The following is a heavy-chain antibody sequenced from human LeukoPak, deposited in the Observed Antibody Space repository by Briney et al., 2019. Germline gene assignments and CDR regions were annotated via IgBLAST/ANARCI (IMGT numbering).Heavy chain of an antibody. D-gene: IGHD4-17*01. CDR2: IFHSGST. CDR3: ARVDGD. Sequence: PSETRSLTCAVYGGSFSGYYWGWMRQLPGEGLEYIGSIFHSGSTYYNPSLKSRVTISVDTSKNQFSLKLSSVTAADTAMYYCARVDGDWGQGTLVTVSS. J-gene: IGHJ4*02. V-gene: IGHV4-38-2*01. CDR1: GGSFSGYY.